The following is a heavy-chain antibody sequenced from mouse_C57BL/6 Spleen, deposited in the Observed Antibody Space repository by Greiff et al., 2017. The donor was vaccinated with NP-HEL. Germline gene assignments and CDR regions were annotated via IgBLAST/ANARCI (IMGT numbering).Heavy chain of an antibody. J-gene: IGHJ2*01. CDR1: GYTFTSYG. Sequence: VQLQQSGAELARPGASVKLSCKASGYTFTSYGISWVKQRTGQGLEWIGEIYPRSGNTYYNEKFKGKATLTADKSSSTAYMELRSLTSEDSAVYFCARTPITTVVEEGFDYWGQGTTLTVSS. CDR2: IYPRSGNT. CDR3: ARTPITTVVEEGFDY. V-gene: IGHV1-81*01. D-gene: IGHD1-1*01.